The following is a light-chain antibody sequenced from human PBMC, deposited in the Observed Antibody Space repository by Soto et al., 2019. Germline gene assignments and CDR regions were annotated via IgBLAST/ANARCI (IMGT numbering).Light chain of an antibody. Sequence: QSALTEPASVSGSPGQSITISCTGTSSDIGDYTHVSWYQQHPGKAPKLIIYEVSDRPSGVSNRFSGSKSGNTASLTISGLQTEDEADYYFCSYAGSGTFYVFGTGTKLTVL. J-gene: IGLJ1*01. CDR3: CSYAGSGTFYV. CDR1: SSDIGDYTH. CDR2: EVS. V-gene: IGLV2-23*02.